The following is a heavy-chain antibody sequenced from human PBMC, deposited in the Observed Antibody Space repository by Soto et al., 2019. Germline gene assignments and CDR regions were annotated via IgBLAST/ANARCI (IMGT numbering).Heavy chain of an antibody. V-gene: IGHV3-30*01. Sequence: QMKLVESGGGVVQPWRSLRLSCVASGFTFTSSSMHWVRQAPGKGLEWVAYVSIDGNTKYYADSVKGRFTVSRDNSKNTVFLQINSLRPEDTVLYYCASDPLHCNSVLCRMNGMHVWGQGTTVTVSS. J-gene: IGHJ6*02. D-gene: IGHD2-2*01. CDR2: VSIDGNTK. CDR1: GFTFTSSS. CDR3: ASDPLHCNSVLCRMNGMHV.